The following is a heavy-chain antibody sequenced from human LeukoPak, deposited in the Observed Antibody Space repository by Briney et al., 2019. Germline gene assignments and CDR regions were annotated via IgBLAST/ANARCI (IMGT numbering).Heavy chain of an antibody. V-gene: IGHV1-2*02. CDR3: ARTSIAARRPDFDY. J-gene: IGHJ4*02. Sequence: ASVKVSCKTSGYTFTDYYIHWMRQAPGQGLEWMGWINSNSGGTSYAQKFQGRVTLTRDTPTRTAFMELNRLTSDDTAVYYCARTSIAARRPDFDYWGQGTVVTVSS. CDR1: GYTFTDYY. CDR2: INSNSGGT. D-gene: IGHD6-6*01.